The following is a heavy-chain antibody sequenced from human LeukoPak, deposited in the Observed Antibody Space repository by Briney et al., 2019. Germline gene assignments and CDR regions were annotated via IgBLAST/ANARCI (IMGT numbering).Heavy chain of an antibody. V-gene: IGHV4-59*08. CDR2: IYYSGST. Sequence: SETLSLTCTVSGVSISSYYWSWIRQPPGKGLEWIGYIYYSGSTNYNPSLKSRVTISLDTSKNQFSLKLSSVTAADTAVYYCARHDGSSWYYAFDVWGQGTMVTVSS. J-gene: IGHJ3*01. CDR1: GVSISSYY. D-gene: IGHD6-13*01. CDR3: ARHDGSSWYYAFDV.